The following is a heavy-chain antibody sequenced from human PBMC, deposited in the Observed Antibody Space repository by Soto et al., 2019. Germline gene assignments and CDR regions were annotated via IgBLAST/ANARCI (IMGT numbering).Heavy chain of an antibody. V-gene: IGHV4-34*01. CDR1: GGSFSGYY. D-gene: IGHD3-3*01. J-gene: IGHJ3*02. CDR3: ARIYDFWSGSHDAFDI. Sequence: SETLSLTCAVYGGSFSGYYCSWIRQPPGKGLEWIGEINHSGSTNYNPSLKSRVTISVDASKNQFSLKLSSVTAADTAVYYCARIYDFWSGSHDAFDIWGQGTMVTVSS. CDR2: INHSGST.